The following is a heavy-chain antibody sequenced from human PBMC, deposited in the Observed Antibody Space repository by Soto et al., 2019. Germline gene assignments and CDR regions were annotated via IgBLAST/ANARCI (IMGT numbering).Heavy chain of an antibody. Sequence: QVQLVQSGAEVKKPGSSVKVSCKASGGTFSSYTISCVRQAPGQGLEWMGRIIPILGIANYAQKVQGRVTITADKPTSTAYMELSSLRPEDTAVYYCAREEYYYGSGAVCDYWGQGTLVTVSS. V-gene: IGHV1-69*08. D-gene: IGHD3-10*01. J-gene: IGHJ4*02. CDR1: GGTFSSYT. CDR3: AREEYYYGSGAVCDY. CDR2: IIPILGIA.